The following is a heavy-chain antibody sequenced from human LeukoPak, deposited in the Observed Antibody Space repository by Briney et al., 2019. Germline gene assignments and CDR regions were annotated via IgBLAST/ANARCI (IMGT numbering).Heavy chain of an antibody. CDR1: GGTFSSYA. V-gene: IGHV1-69*13. CDR3: ARDRGLLWFGESAYYFDY. J-gene: IGHJ4*02. D-gene: IGHD3-10*01. Sequence: SVKVSCKASGGTFSSYAISWVRQAPGQGLEWMGGIIPIFGTANYAQKFQGRVTITADESTSTAYMELSSLRSEDTAVYYCARDRGLLWFGESAYYFDYWGQGTLVTVSS. CDR2: IIPIFGTA.